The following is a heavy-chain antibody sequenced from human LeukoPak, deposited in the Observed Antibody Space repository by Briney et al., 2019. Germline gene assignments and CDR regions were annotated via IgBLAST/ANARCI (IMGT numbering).Heavy chain of an antibody. V-gene: IGHV1-69*13. J-gene: IGHJ4*02. Sequence: GASVKVSCKASGGTFSGYAISWVRQAPGQGLEWMGGIIPIFGTANYAQKFQGRVTITADESTSTAYMELSSLRSEDTAVYYCASGRWLQYPFDYWGQGTLVTVSS. CDR2: IIPIFGTA. CDR3: ASGRWLQYPFDY. D-gene: IGHD5-24*01. CDR1: GGTFSGYA.